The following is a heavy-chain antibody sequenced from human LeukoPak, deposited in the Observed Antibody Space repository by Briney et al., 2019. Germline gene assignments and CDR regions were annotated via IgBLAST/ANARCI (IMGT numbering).Heavy chain of an antibody. CDR2: IYYSGST. D-gene: IGHD3-22*01. Sequence: PSETLSLTCTVSGGSISSSSYYWSWIRQPPGKGLEWIGYIYYSGSTNYNPSLKSRVTISVDTSKNQFSLKLSSVTAADTAVYYCARDRDYYDSSGYYLHDAFDIWGQGTMVTVSS. CDR1: GGSISSSSYY. V-gene: IGHV4-61*01. CDR3: ARDRDYYDSSGYYLHDAFDI. J-gene: IGHJ3*02.